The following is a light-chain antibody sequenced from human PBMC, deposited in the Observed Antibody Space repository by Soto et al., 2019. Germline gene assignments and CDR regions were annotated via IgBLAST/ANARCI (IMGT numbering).Light chain of an antibody. CDR2: AAS. CDR3: QQSYSTPRT. Sequence: DIRMTQYTSSLSASVGDRVTVTCRASQSISSYLNWYQQKPGKAPKLLIYAASSLQSGVPSRFSGSGSGTDFTLTISSLQPEDFATYYCQQSYSTPRTFGQGTKVDI. J-gene: IGKJ1*01. CDR1: QSISSY. V-gene: IGKV1-39*01.